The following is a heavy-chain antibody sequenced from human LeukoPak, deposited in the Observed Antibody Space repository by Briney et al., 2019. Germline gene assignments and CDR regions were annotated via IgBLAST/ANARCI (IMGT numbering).Heavy chain of an antibody. CDR3: VRGYSFGPYGMDV. V-gene: IGHV3-64D*09. CDR2: ISDSGGST. D-gene: IGHD2-15*01. J-gene: IGHJ6*02. Sequence: GGSLRLSCSASGLPFSSYAMHWVRRAPGKGLEYVSAISDSGGSTYYADSVKGRFTISRDNSKNTLYLQMSSLRAEDTAVYFCVRGYSFGPYGMDVWGQGTTVTVTS. CDR1: GLPFSSYA.